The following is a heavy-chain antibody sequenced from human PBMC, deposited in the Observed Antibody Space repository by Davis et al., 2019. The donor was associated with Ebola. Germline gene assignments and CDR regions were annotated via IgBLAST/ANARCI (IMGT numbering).Heavy chain of an antibody. V-gene: IGHV3-23*01. CDR3: AKDKFLETWDDAFDI. CDR1: GFIFSSYA. Sequence: GESLKISCAASGFIFSSYAVTWVRQAPGKGLEWVSAISGSGGNTYYADSVKGRFTISRDNSKNTLFLQMNSLRAEDTAVYYCAKDKFLETWDDAFDIWGQGTMVTVSS. D-gene: IGHD3-3*01. J-gene: IGHJ3*02. CDR2: ISGSGGNT.